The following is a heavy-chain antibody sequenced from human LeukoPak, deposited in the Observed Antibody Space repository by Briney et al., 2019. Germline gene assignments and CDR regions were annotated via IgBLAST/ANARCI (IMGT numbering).Heavy chain of an antibody. J-gene: IGHJ5*02. D-gene: IGHD5-18*01. CDR2: IYYSGST. CDR1: GGSISSGDYY. Sequence: SQTLSLTCTVSGGSISSGDYYWSWIRQPPGKGLEWIGYIYYSGSTYYNPSLKSRVTISVDTSKNQFSLKLSSVTAADTAVYYCARGPSYVRWFDPWGQGTLVTVSS. V-gene: IGHV4-30-4*01. CDR3: ARGPSYVRWFDP.